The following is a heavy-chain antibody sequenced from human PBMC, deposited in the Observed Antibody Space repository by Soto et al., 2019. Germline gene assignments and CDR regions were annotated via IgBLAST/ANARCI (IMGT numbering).Heavy chain of an antibody. CDR1: GGSISSGGYY. CDR2: IYYSGST. V-gene: IGHV4-31*03. CDR3: AKSTKGEQLANFDY. D-gene: IGHD6-6*01. Sequence: LSLTCTVSGGSISSGGYYWSWIRQHPGKGLEWIGYIYYSGSTYYNPSLKSRVTISVDTSKNQFSLKLSSVTAEDSGLYYCAKSTKGEQLANFDYWGQGTLVTVSS. J-gene: IGHJ4*02.